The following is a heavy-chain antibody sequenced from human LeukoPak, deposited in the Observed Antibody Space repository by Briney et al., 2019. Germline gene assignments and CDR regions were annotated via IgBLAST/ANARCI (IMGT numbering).Heavy chain of an antibody. CDR1: GYTFTSYG. V-gene: IGHV1-18*01. CDR3: ARDFNSATRDY. Sequence: ASVTVSCKASGYTFTSYGISWVRKAPGQGLEWVGWISGYNGNTNYGQNFQDRVTMTIDTTTNTVYMELRSLRSDDSAMYYCARDFNSATRDYWGQGTLVTVSS. J-gene: IGHJ4*02. D-gene: IGHD2/OR15-2a*01. CDR2: ISGYNGNT.